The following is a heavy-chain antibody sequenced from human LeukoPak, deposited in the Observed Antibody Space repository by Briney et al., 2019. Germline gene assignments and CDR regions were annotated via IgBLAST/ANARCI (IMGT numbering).Heavy chain of an antibody. CDR2: IYYSGST. D-gene: IGHD5-12*01. J-gene: IGHJ4*02. Sequence: SETLSLTCTVSGGSISSSSYYWGWIRQPPGKGLEWIGSIYYSGSTYYNPSLKSRVTISVDTSKNQFSLKLSSVTAADTAVYYCRYGGYSGYVNFAYWGQGTLVTVSS. CDR3: RYGGYSGYVNFAY. V-gene: IGHV4-39*01. CDR1: GGSISSSSYY.